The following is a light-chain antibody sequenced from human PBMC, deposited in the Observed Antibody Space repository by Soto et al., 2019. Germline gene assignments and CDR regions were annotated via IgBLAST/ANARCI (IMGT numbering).Light chain of an antibody. Sequence: EIVMTQSPGTLSVSPGERATLSCRASQSVSVNLAWYQQKPGQAPRLLIYGVSTRATGIPARFSGSESGTEFTLTISSLQSEDFAVYYCQQCGPSLKYTFGQGTQLEIK. CDR3: QQCGPSLKYT. CDR2: GVS. V-gene: IGKV3-15*01. CDR1: QSVSVN. J-gene: IGKJ2*01.